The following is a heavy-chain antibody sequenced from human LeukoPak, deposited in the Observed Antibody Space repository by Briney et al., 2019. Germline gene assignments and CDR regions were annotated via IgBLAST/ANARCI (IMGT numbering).Heavy chain of an antibody. CDR2: IYYSGST. J-gene: IGHJ5*02. V-gene: IGHV4-39*01. CDR3: ARGTNEDGGYCSSTSCYGWFDP. CDR1: GGSISSSSYY. D-gene: IGHD2-2*01. Sequence: NASETLSLTCTVSGGSISSSSYYWGWIRQPPGKGLEWIGSIYYSGSTYYNPSLKSRVTISVDTSKNQFSLKLSSVTAADTAVYYCARGTNEDGGYCSSTSCYGWFDPWGQGTLVTVSS.